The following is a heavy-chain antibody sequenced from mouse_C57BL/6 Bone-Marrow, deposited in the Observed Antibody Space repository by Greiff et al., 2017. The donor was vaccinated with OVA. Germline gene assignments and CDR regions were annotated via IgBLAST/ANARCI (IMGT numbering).Heavy chain of an antibody. Sequence: VQLLQSGAELVKPGASVRLSCTASGYTFTSYWMQWVKQRPGQGLEWIGEIDPSDSYTNSNQKFKGKATLTVDTSSTPAYMQLSSLKSEDPAVYYGARGPVPDYWGQGTTLTVSS. CDR3: ARGPVPDY. J-gene: IGHJ2*01. V-gene: IGHV1-50*01. CDR2: IDPSDSYT. CDR1: GYTFTSYW.